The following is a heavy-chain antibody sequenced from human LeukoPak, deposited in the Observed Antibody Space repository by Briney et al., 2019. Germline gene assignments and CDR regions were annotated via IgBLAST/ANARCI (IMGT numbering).Heavy chain of an antibody. Sequence: GGSLRLSCAASGLTFSSYSMNWVRQAPGKRLEWVSSISSSSSYIYYADSVKGRFTISRDNAKNSLYLQMNSLRAEDTAVYYCAISRGGILTGYYPFDYWGQGTLVTVSS. D-gene: IGHD3-9*01. CDR1: GLTFSSYS. CDR2: ISSSSSYI. J-gene: IGHJ4*02. V-gene: IGHV3-21*01. CDR3: AISRGGILTGYYPFDY.